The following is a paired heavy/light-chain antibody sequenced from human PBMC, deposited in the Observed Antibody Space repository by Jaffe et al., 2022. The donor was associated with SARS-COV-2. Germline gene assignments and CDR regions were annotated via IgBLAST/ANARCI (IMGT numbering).Light chain of an antibody. CDR2: AAS. CDR3: QQYNSYPWT. J-gene: IGKJ1*01. CDR1: QDINNY. Sequence: DIQLTQFPSSLSASVGDSVTITCRASQDINNYLAWFQQKPGKAPKSLIYAASSLQSRVPSKFSGSGSGTDFTLTIRSLQPEDFATYYCQQYNSYPWTFGQGTKVEI. V-gene: IGKV1-16*02.
Heavy chain of an antibody. CDR2: IKQDGSEK. D-gene: IGHD7-27*01. CDR1: GFIFSSYW. CDR3: ASPNSLQH. Sequence: EVQLVESGGGLVQPGGSLRLSCAASGFIFSSYWMSWVRQAPGRGLEWVANIKQDGSEKNYVDSVKGRFTISRDNAKNSLFLEMNSLRTEDTAVYYCASPNSLQHWGQGTLVTVSS. J-gene: IGHJ1*01. V-gene: IGHV3-7*01.